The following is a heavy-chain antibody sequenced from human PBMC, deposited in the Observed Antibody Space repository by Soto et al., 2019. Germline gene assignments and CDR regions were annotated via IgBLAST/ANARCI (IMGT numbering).Heavy chain of an antibody. V-gene: IGHV3-30*18. CDR1: GFTFPNFA. J-gene: IGHJ4*02. CDR3: AKAYYYSRSESFSPYYFDY. D-gene: IGHD3-10*01. CDR2: ISSDGNNR. Sequence: QVYLVESGGGVVQPGRSLRLSCAVSGFTFPNFAMHWVRQVPGKGLEWVALISSDGNNRYYADSVKGRFTISRDNSKNTLYLQMNSLRTEDTAVFFCAKAYYYSRSESFSPYYFDYWGQGTLVTVSS.